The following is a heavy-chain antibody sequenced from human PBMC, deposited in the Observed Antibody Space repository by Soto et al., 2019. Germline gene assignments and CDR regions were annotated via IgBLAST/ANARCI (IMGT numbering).Heavy chain of an antibody. D-gene: IGHD3-3*01. CDR3: ARVWADYDFWSGPGYYYYMDV. CDR1: GFTFSSYW. Sequence: GGSLRLSCAASGFTFSSYWMSWVRQAPGKGLEWVANIKQDGSEKYYVDSVKGRFTISRDNAKNSLYLQMNSLRAEDTAVYYCARVWADYDFWSGPGYYYYMDVWGKGTTVTVSS. J-gene: IGHJ6*03. V-gene: IGHV3-7*01. CDR2: IKQDGSEK.